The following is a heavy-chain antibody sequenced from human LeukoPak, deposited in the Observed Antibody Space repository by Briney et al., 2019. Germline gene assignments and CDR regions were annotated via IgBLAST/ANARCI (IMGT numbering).Heavy chain of an antibody. Sequence: ASVKVSCKASGYTFSSYYMHWVRQATGQGLEWVGWMNPNSGNTGYAQKFQGRVTMTRNTSISTAYMELSSLRSEDTAVYYCARAYCSSTSCYWYYYYYGMDVWGQGTTVTVSS. CDR2: MNPNSGNT. V-gene: IGHV1-8*02. CDR3: ARAYCSSTSCYWYYYYYGMDV. J-gene: IGHJ6*02. CDR1: GYTFSSYY. D-gene: IGHD2-2*01.